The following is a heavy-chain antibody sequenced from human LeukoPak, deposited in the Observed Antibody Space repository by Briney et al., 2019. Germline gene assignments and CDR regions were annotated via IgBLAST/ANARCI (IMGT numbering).Heavy chain of an antibody. J-gene: IGHJ4*02. CDR1: EFTFSDCY. D-gene: IGHD3-9*01. CDR3: ARNHYDILTGYCYDY. CDR2: ISSSSSYT. V-gene: IGHV3-11*06. Sequence: GGSLRLSCAASEFTFSDCYMSWIRQAPGKGLEWVSYISSSSSYTNHADSVKGRFTISRDNAKNSLYLQMNSLRAEDTAVYYCARNHYDILTGYCYDYWGQGTLVTVSS.